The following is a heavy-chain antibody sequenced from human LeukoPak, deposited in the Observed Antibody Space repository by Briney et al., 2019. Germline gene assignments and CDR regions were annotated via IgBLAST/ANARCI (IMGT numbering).Heavy chain of an antibody. CDR1: GFSFSNYD. D-gene: IGHD4-17*01. Sequence: GRSLRLSCVASGFSFSNYDMHWVRQAPGKGLEWVAVIWYDGSNKYYADSVKGRFTISRDNSKNTLYLQMNSLRVEDTAVYYCARGDPTVTTKQNFDYWGQGTLVTVSS. CDR3: ARGDPTVTTKQNFDY. V-gene: IGHV3-33*01. CDR2: IWYDGSNK. J-gene: IGHJ4*02.